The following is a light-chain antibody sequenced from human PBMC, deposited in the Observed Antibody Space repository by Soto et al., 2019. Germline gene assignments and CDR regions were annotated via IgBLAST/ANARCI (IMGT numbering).Light chain of an antibody. CDR1: GSDVGGYDY. J-gene: IGLJ1*01. CDR2: DVS. CDR3: SSYTASSTLV. Sequence: QSALTQPASVSGSPGQSITISCTGTGSDVGGYDYVSWYQQNPGKAPKLMIFDVSSLPPGVSYLFSGSKSATTASLTISGPQADDEADYYYSSYTASSTLVFGTGTKLTVL. V-gene: IGLV2-14*01.